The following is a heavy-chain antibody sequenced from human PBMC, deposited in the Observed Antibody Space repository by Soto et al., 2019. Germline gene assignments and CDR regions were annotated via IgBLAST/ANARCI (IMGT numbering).Heavy chain of an antibody. Sequence: ASVKVSCKASGYTFIDYFIQWVRQAPGQGLEWMGWINPSSGETTYAQKFQGRVTMTRDTSISTAYMDLITLRSDDTAIYYCARGLKWTDLDYWGQGTPVTVSS. CDR1: GYTFIDYF. CDR2: INPSSGET. CDR3: ARGLKWTDLDY. J-gene: IGHJ4*02. D-gene: IGHD2-15*01. V-gene: IGHV1-2*02.